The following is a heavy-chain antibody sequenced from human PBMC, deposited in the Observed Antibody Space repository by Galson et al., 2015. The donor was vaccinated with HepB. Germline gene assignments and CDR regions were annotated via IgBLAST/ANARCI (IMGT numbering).Heavy chain of an antibody. J-gene: IGHJ4*02. CDR2: IYYSGTT. V-gene: IGHV4-39*01. Sequence: SETLSLTCTVSGGSISSSGFCWSWIRQPPGKGLEYIGSIYYSGTTYYNSSFKSRVTISVDTSKNQFSLMLTSVTAADTAVYYCARLGLPNQDFDYWGQGILVTVSS. CDR1: GGSISSSGFC. D-gene: IGHD2/OR15-2a*01. CDR3: ARLGLPNQDFDY.